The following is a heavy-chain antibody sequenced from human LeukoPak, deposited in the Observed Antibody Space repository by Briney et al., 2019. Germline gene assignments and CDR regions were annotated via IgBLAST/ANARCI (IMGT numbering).Heavy chain of an antibody. Sequence: ASVKLSCHASGNTFTGYYIPWVRQAPGQGPEWMSWINTHSGGTNYAQKFQGRVTITRDTSISTAYMELSRLRSDDTAVYYCARDRVGGVIVTFPDYWGQGTLVTVSS. V-gene: IGHV1-2*02. CDR3: ARDRVGGVIVTFPDY. J-gene: IGHJ4*02. CDR2: INTHSGGT. CDR1: GNTFTGYY. D-gene: IGHD3-16*02.